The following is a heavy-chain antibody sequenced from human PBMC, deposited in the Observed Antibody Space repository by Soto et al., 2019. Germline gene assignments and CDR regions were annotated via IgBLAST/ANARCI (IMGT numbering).Heavy chain of an antibody. D-gene: IGHD5-12*01. CDR1: GFTFTSSA. V-gene: IGHV1-58*02. CDR3: AAFHLSGYDRKPVFG. J-gene: IGHJ4*02. Sequence: SVKVSCKASGFTFTSSAMQWVRQARGQRLEWIGWIVVGSGNTNYAQKSQERVTITRDMSTSTAYMELSSLRSEDTAVYYCAAFHLSGYDRKPVFGWGQGTLVTVSS. CDR2: IVVGSGNT.